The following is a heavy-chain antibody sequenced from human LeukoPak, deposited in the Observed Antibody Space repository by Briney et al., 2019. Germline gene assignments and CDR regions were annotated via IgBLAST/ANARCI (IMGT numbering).Heavy chain of an antibody. V-gene: IGHV4-59*11. J-gene: IGHJ3*02. CDR3: ARDPTTGTKGLDI. CDR2: IYYSGST. Sequence: SETLSLTCTVSGGSISSHYWSWIRQPPGKGLEWIGYIYYSGSTNYNPSLKSRVTISVDTSKNQFSLKLSSVTAADTAVYYCARDPTTGTKGLDIWGQGTMVTVSS. CDR1: GGSISSHY. D-gene: IGHD4-17*01.